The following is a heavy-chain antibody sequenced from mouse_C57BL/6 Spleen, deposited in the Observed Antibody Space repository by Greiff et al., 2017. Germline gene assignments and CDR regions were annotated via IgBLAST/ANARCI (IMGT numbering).Heavy chain of an antibody. CDR1: GYTFTSYW. CDR2: IDPSDSYT. J-gene: IGHJ4*01. Sequence: QVQLQQPGAELVMPGASVKLSCKASGYTFTSYWMHWVKQRPGQGLEWIGEIDPSDSYTNYNQKFKGKSTLTVDKSSSTAYMQLSSLTSEDSAVYYYARWGTTVAYYAMDYWGQGTSVTVSS. V-gene: IGHV1-69*01. CDR3: ARWGTTVAYYAMDY. D-gene: IGHD1-1*01.